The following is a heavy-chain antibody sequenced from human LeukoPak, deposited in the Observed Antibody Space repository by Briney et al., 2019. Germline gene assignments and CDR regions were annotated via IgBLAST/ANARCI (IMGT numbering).Heavy chain of an antibody. CDR1: GFMFSSYW. D-gene: IGHD5-12*01. V-gene: IGHV3-7*01. CDR3: ARGIDSGYDYFDS. CDR2: IKEDGSEK. Sequence: PGGSLRLSCAASGFMFSSYWMSWVRQAPGKGLEWVADIKEDGSEKSYVDSVKGRFTISRDNAKNSLYLQMNTLRAEDTAVHYCARGIDSGYDYFDSWGQGTLVTVSS. J-gene: IGHJ4*02.